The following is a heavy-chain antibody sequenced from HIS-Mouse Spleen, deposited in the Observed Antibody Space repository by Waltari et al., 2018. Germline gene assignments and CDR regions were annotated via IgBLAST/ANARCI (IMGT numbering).Heavy chain of an antibody. CDR2: IYYSGST. V-gene: IGHV4-39*07. D-gene: IGHD6-13*01. CDR3: AREIPYSSSWYDWYFDL. J-gene: IGHJ2*01. Sequence: QLQLQESGPGLVKLSETLSLTCTVSGGSISSSSYYWRWIRQPPGKGLEWIGSIYYSGSTYYNPSLKSRVTISVDTSKNQFSLKLSSVTAADTAVYYCAREIPYSSSWYDWYFDLWGRGTLVTVSS. CDR1: GGSISSSSYY.